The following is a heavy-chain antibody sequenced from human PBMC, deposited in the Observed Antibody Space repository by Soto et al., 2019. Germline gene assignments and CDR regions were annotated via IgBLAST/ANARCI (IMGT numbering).Heavy chain of an antibody. CDR3: ARDRCTTDRCYTHHFDV. V-gene: IGHV1-18*04. CDR2: ISVYTGNT. D-gene: IGHD2-8*01. CDR1: GYTFTSYG. Sequence: QVQLVQSGGEVTKPGASVKVSCKSSGYTFTSYGVSWVRQAPGQGLEWLGWISVYTGNTKQAQKFQDRVTLTTEASTSPAYMELRSLRSDDTAVYYCARDRCTTDRCYTHHFDVWGQGTTVTVSS. J-gene: IGHJ6*02.